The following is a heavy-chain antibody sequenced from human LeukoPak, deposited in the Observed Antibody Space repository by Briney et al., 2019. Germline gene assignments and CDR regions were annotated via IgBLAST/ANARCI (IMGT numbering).Heavy chain of an antibody. V-gene: IGHV4-34*01. CDR3: ARGPVYSSGWYTIDY. J-gene: IGHJ4*02. CDR1: GGSFSGYY. CDR2: INHSGSA. Sequence: SETLSLTCAVYGGSFSGYYWSGIRQPPGKGLEWIGEINHSGSANYNPSLKSRVTISVDTSKNQFSLKLSSVTAADTAVYYCARGPVYSSGWYTIDYWGQGTLVTVSS. D-gene: IGHD6-19*01.